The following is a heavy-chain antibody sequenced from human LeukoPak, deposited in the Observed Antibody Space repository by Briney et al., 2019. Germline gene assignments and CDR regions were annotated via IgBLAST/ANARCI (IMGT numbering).Heavy chain of an antibody. Sequence: SETLSLTCTVSGGSISSYYWSWIRQPAGKGLEWIGRIYTSGSTNYNPPLKSRVTMSVDTSKNQFSLKLSSVTAADTAVYYCARELTVGYYYYGMDVWGQGTTVTVSS. J-gene: IGHJ6*02. CDR3: ARELTVGYYYYGMDV. CDR1: GGSISSYY. V-gene: IGHV4-4*07. D-gene: IGHD4-4*01. CDR2: IYTSGST.